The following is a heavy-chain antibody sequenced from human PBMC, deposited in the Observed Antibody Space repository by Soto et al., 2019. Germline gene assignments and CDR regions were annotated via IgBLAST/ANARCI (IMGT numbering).Heavy chain of an antibody. CDR3: ARGVVRLEYSGTTNPLDY. V-gene: IGHV1-46*01. CDR2: INPSGGST. CDR1: GYTFTSYY. D-gene: IGHD1-26*01. Sequence: QVQLVQSGAEVKKPGASVKVSCKASGYTFTSYYMHWVRQAPGQGLEWMGIINPSGGSTSYAQKFRGRGTMARGASTGTVYMELSSLRSEDTAVYYCARGVVRLEYSGTTNPLDYWGQGTLVTVSS. J-gene: IGHJ4*02.